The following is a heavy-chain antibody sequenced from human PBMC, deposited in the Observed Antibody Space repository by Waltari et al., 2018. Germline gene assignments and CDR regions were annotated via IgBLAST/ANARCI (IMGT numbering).Heavy chain of an antibody. CDR3: ARGVTTVAYYYGMDV. CDR1: GGTFSSYA. D-gene: IGHD3-10*01. J-gene: IGHJ6*02. V-gene: IGHV1-69*08. CDR2: IIPIFGTA. Sequence: QVQLVQSGAEVKKPGSSVKVSCKASGGTFSSYAISWVRPAPGQGLEWMGRIIPIFGTANYEQKFQGRVTITADKSTSTAYMELSSLRSEDTAVYYCARGVTTVAYYYGMDVWGQGTTVTVSS.